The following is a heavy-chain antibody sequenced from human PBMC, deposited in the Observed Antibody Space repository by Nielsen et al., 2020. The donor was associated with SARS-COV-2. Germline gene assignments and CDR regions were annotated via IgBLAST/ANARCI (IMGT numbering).Heavy chain of an antibody. CDR3: ARRYCSSTSCPIFDY. J-gene: IGHJ4*02. V-gene: IGHV1-3*01. CDR2: INAGNGNT. Sequence: ASVKVSCKASGYTFTSYYMHWVRQAPGQRLEWMGWINAGNGNTKYSQKFQGRVTITRDTSASTAYMELSSLRSEDTAVYYCARRYCSSTSCPIFDYWGQGTLVTVSS. CDR1: GYTFTSYY. D-gene: IGHD2-2*01.